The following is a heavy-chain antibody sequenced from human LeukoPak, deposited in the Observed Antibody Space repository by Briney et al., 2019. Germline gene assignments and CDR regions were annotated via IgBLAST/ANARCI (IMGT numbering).Heavy chain of an antibody. CDR3: ARQYFRAINWYFAL. V-gene: IGHV4-39*01. D-gene: IGHD3-10*01. CDR1: VGSPSNIIYD. J-gene: IGHJ2*01. CDR2: IYYSGST. Sequence: SQTLSLTCTVSVGSPSNIIYDWGWIRQPPGKGLEWIGSIYYSGSTYYNPSLKSRVTISVDRSKNQFSLKLTSVTPAAPALYYCARQYFRAINWYFALWGRGTLVTVS.